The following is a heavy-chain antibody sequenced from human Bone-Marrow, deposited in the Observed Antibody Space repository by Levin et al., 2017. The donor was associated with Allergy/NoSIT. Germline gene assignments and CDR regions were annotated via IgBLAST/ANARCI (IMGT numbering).Heavy chain of an antibody. CDR3: ARGKYYYYGMDV. CDR2: IYSSGST. Sequence: GSLRLSCTVSGGSILSYYWNWVRQPPGKGLEWIGYIYSSGSTTYNPSLKSRITMSVDTSKNQFSLKLRSVTAADTAVYYCARGKYYYYGMDVWGQGTTVTVSS. J-gene: IGHJ6*02. V-gene: IGHV4-59*01. CDR1: GGSILSYY. D-gene: IGHD3-10*01.